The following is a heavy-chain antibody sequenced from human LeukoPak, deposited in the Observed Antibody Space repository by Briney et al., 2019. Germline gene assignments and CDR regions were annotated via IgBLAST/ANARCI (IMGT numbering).Heavy chain of an antibody. D-gene: IGHD5-24*01. CDR3: ARGDGYNFFDC. V-gene: IGHV3-66*01. CDR2: IYRVGST. Sequence: GGSLRLSCAASGFTVSSNYMSWVRQAPGKGLEWVSVIYRVGSTYYADSVKGRFTISRDNSKNTLYLQMNSLRAEDTAMYYCARGDGYNFFDCWGQGVLVTVSS. CDR1: GFTVSSNY. J-gene: IGHJ4*02.